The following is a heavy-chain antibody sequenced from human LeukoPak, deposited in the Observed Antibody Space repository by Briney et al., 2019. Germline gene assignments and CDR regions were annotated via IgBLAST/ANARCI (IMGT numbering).Heavy chain of an antibody. J-gene: IGHJ6*03. V-gene: IGHV4-39*01. D-gene: IGHD3-10*01. Sequence: SETLSLTCTVSGGSISSSSYYWGWIRQPPGKGLEWIGSIYYSGSTYYNPSLKSRVTISVDTSKNQFSLKLSSVTAADTAVYYCARHTYYYGSGSLYYYYYMDVWGKGTTVTVSS. CDR1: GGSISSSSYY. CDR3: ARHTYYYGSGSLYYYYYMDV. CDR2: IYYSGST.